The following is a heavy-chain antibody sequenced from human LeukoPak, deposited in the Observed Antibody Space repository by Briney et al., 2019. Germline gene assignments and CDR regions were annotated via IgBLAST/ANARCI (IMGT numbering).Heavy chain of an antibody. Sequence: WETLSLTCTVSGGSISSYYWSWIRQPPGKGLEWIGYIYYSGSTNYNPSLKSRVTISVDTSKNQFSLKLSSVTAADTAVYSCARGHGSSGYDFWGQGTLVTVSS. CDR2: IYYSGST. J-gene: IGHJ4*02. D-gene: IGHD5-12*01. V-gene: IGHV4-59*01. CDR3: ARGHGSSGYDF. CDR1: GGSISSYY.